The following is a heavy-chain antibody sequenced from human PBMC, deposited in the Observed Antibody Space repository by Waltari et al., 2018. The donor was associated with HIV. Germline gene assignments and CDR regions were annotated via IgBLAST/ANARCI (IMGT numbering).Heavy chain of an antibody. Sequence: QVQLQESGPGLVKPSQTLSLTCTVSGGSISSGGYYWSWIRQHPGKGLEWIGYIYYSGSTYYNPSLKSRVTISLDTSKNQFSLKLSSVTAADTAVYYCARDHATMFGGGGRDYGMDVWGQGTTVTVSS. J-gene: IGHJ6*02. CDR3: ARDHATMFGGGGRDYGMDV. V-gene: IGHV4-31*03. D-gene: IGHD3-3*01. CDR2: IYYSGST. CDR1: GGSISSGGYY.